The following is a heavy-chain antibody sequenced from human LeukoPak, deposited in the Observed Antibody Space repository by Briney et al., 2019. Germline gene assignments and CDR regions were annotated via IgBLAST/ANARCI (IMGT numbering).Heavy chain of an antibody. V-gene: IGHV3-30*02. J-gene: IGHJ5*02. D-gene: IGHD6-6*01. CDR2: IRYDGSNK. Sequence: GGSLRLSCAASGFTVSSYGMHWVRQAPGKGLEWVTCIRYDGSNKYYAASVKGRFSISRDNSKNTLYLQMTSLRAHDTAVYYCAKALRIAARLTNNWFDPWGQGTLVTVSS. CDR1: GFTVSSYG. CDR3: AKALRIAARLTNNWFDP.